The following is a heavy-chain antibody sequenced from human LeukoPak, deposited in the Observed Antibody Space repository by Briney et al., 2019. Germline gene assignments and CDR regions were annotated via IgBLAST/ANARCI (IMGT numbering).Heavy chain of an antibody. J-gene: IGHJ4*02. V-gene: IGHV1-2*02. CDR3: ARETQGSGWYYFDY. D-gene: IGHD6-13*01. CDR2: INPNSGGT. CDR1: GYTFTGYY. Sequence: ASVKVSCKASGYTFTGYYMHWVRQAPGQGLEWMGWINPNSGGTNYAQKFQGRVTMTRDTSISTAYMELNRLRSDDTAVYYCARETQGSGWYYFDYWGQGTLVTVSS.